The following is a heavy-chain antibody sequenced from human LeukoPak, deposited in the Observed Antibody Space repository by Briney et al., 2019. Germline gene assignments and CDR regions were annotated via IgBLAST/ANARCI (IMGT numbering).Heavy chain of an antibody. CDR3: ARWSGSYFDY. J-gene: IGHJ4*02. Sequence: SETLSLTCTVSGGSISSSSYYLGWIRQPPGKGLEWIGSIYYSGSTYYNPSLKSRVTISVDTSKNQFSLKLSSVTAADTAVYYCARWSGSYFDYWGQGTLVTVSS. CDR2: IYYSGST. D-gene: IGHD1-26*01. V-gene: IGHV4-39*01. CDR1: GGSISSSSYY.